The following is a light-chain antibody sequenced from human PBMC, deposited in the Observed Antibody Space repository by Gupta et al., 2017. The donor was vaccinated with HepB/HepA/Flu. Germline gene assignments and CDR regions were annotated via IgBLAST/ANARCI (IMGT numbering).Light chain of an antibody. V-gene: IGKV3-20*01. J-gene: IGKJ1*01. CDR1: QSVSSSY. Sequence: EIVLTQSPVTLSLSPGERATLSCRASQSVSSSYLAWYQQKPGQAPRLLIYGASSRATGIPDRFSGSGSGTEFTLTISRLEPEDFAVYYCQQYSGSPRTFGQGTKVEIK. CDR2: GAS. CDR3: QQYSGSPRT.